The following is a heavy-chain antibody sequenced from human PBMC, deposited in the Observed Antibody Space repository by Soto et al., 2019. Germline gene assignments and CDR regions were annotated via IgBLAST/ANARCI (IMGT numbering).Heavy chain of an antibody. V-gene: IGHV3-9*01. CDR2: ISWNSGSI. D-gene: IGHD6-13*01. J-gene: IGHJ4*02. Sequence: PGGSLRLSCAASGFTFDDYAMHWVRQAPGKGLEWVSGISWNSGSIGYADSVKGRFTISRDNSKNTLYLQMSSLRAEDTAVYYCARGFSAGKDSPPDFWGQGSLVTVSS. CDR1: GFTFDDYA. CDR3: ARGFSAGKDSPPDF.